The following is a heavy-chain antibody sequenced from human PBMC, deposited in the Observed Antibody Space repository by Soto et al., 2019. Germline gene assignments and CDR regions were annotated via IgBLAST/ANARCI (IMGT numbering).Heavy chain of an antibody. J-gene: IGHJ6*02. Sequence: SETLSLTCAVYGGSFSGYYWSWIRQPPGKGLEWIGEINHSGSTNYNPSLKSRVTISVDTSKNQFSLKLSSVTAADTAAYYCARVKPSGYYYSYYYYYGMDVWGQGTTVTAP. D-gene: IGHD3-22*01. V-gene: IGHV4-34*01. CDR1: GGSFSGYY. CDR3: ARVKPSGYYYSYYYYYGMDV. CDR2: INHSGST.